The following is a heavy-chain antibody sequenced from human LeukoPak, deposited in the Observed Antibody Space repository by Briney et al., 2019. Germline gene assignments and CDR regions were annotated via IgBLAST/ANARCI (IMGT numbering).Heavy chain of an antibody. J-gene: IGHJ4*02. CDR1: GGPISSYY. V-gene: IGHV4-59*01. Sequence: SETLSLTCTVSGGPISSYYWSWIRQPPGKGLEWIGYIYHSVDTKYNASLKSRVTISVDTSKSQFSLKLSSVTAADTAVYYCARGGPNSSGWRIDYWGQGTLVTVSS. CDR3: ARGGPNSSGWRIDY. D-gene: IGHD6-19*01. CDR2: IYHSVDT.